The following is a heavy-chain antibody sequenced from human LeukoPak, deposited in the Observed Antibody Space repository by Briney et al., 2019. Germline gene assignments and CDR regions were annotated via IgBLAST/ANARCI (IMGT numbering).Heavy chain of an antibody. J-gene: IGHJ6*03. CDR3: ASQVLSADHGYYSYYMDV. CDR2: ISYDGSNK. Sequence: GGSLRLSCAASGFTFSNYAMHWVRQAPGGGLEWVAVISYDGSNKHYADSVKGRFTISRDNSKNTVYLQMNSLRAEDTAVYYCASQVLSADHGYYSYYMDVWGKGTAVTVSS. CDR1: GFTFSNYA. V-gene: IGHV3-30*04. D-gene: IGHD2-2*01.